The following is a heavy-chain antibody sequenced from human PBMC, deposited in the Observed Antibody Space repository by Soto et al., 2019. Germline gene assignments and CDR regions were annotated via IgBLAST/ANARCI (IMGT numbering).Heavy chain of an antibody. Sequence: QVQLQQWGAGLLKPSETLSLTCAVYGGSFSGYYWSWIRQPPGKGLEWIGEINHSGSTNYNPSLKSRAPRSVDTSKNQFSLKLSSVPAAYTAVYYCARGVDSGYDSDYWGRRTLVTVSS. CDR3: ARGVDSGYDSDY. D-gene: IGHD5-12*01. J-gene: IGHJ4*02. CDR1: GGSFSGYY. CDR2: INHSGST. V-gene: IGHV4-34*01.